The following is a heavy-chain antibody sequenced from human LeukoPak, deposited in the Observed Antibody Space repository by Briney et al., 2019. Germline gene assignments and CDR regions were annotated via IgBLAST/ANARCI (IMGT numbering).Heavy chain of an antibody. V-gene: IGHV3-21*01. CDR3: ARDPVLLWFGEYFDY. Sequence: GGSLRLSCAASGFTFSSYSMNWVRQAPGKGLEWVSSISSSSSYIYYADSVKGRFTISRDNAKNSLYLQMNSLRAEDTAVYYCARDPVLLWFGEYFDYWGQGTLVTVSS. D-gene: IGHD3-10*01. CDR1: GFTFSSYS. CDR2: ISSSSSYI. J-gene: IGHJ4*02.